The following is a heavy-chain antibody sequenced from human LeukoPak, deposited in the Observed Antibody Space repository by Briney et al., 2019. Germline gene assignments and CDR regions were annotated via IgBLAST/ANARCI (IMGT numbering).Heavy chain of an antibody. CDR1: GFTFSSYG. J-gene: IGHJ4*02. D-gene: IGHD6-19*01. CDR3: ARDRAGSPLDTFDY. CDR2: IWYDGSNK. V-gene: IGHV3-33*01. Sequence: QPGGSLRLSCAASGFTFSSYGMHWARQAPGKGLEWVAVIWYDGSNKYYADSVKGRFTISRDNSKNTLYLQMNSLRAEDTAVYYCARDRAGSPLDTFDYWGQGTLVTVSS.